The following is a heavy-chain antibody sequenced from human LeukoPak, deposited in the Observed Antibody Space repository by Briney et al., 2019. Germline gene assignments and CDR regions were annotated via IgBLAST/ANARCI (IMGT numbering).Heavy chain of an antibody. CDR2: INPNSGGT. Sequence: ASVKVSCKASGYTFTSYDINWVRQAPGQGLEWMGWINPNSGGTNYAQKFQGRVTMTRDTSISTAYMELSRLRSDDTAVYYCATDSSGWYEGDFDPWGQGTLVTVSS. CDR1: GYTFTSYD. CDR3: ATDSSGWYEGDFDP. V-gene: IGHV1-2*02. D-gene: IGHD6-19*01. J-gene: IGHJ5*02.